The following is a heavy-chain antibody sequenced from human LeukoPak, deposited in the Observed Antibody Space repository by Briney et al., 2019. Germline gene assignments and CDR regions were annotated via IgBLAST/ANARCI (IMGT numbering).Heavy chain of an antibody. Sequence: ASVKVSCKASGYTFTSYYMHWVRQAPGQGLEWMGIINPSGGSTSYAQKFQGRVTMTRDTPTSTVYMELSSLRSEDTAVYYCARALPRYYDFWSGEPLDYWGQGTLVTVSS. CDR2: INPSGGST. J-gene: IGHJ4*02. CDR1: GYTFTSYY. D-gene: IGHD3-3*01. V-gene: IGHV1-46*01. CDR3: ARALPRYYDFWSGEPLDY.